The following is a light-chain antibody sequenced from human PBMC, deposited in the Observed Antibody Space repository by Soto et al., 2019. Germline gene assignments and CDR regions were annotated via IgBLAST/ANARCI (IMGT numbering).Light chain of an antibody. Sequence: DIEMAQAPSTLSASVRDTSAITGRFSQSVSGWLAWYQQKPGKAPKLLIYDASSLESGVPSRFSGSGSGTEFTLTISSLQPDHFATYYCQEYNNDSPWTFGQGTKVDIK. CDR1: QSVSGW. V-gene: IGKV1-5*01. J-gene: IGKJ1*01. CDR3: QEYNNDSPWT. CDR2: DAS.